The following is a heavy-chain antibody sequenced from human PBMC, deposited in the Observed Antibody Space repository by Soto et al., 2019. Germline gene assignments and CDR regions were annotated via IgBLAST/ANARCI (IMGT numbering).Heavy chain of an antibody. D-gene: IGHD4-17*01. CDR2: INHSGST. J-gene: IGHJ3*02. Sequence: SETLSLTCAVYGGSFSGYYWSWIRQPPGKGLEWIGEINHSGSTNYNPSLKSRVTISVDTSKNQFSLKLSYVTAADTAVYYCARLSSGDFDAFDIWGQGTMVTVSS. CDR1: GGSFSGYY. V-gene: IGHV4-34*01. CDR3: ARLSSGDFDAFDI.